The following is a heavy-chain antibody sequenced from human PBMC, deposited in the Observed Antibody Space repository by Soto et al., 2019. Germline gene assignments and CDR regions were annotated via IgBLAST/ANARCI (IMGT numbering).Heavy chain of an antibody. D-gene: IGHD1-26*01. CDR1: GYTLTELS. CDR2: FDPEDGET. CDR3: ATMDYSGIRSDAFDI. J-gene: IGHJ3*02. V-gene: IGHV1-24*01. Sequence: ASVKVSCKVSGYTLTELSMHWVRQAPGKGLEWMGGFDPEDGETIYAQKFQGRVTMTEDTSTDTAYMELSSLRSEDTAVYYCATMDYSGIRSDAFDIWGQGTMVTVSS.